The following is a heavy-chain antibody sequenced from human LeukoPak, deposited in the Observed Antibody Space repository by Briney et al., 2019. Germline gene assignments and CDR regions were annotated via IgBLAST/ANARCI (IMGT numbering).Heavy chain of an antibody. CDR2: ISYDGSNK. J-gene: IGHJ5*02. V-gene: IGHV3-30*01. D-gene: IGHD3-10*01. CDR1: GFTFSSYA. CDR3: ARAHYGSDLSWFDP. Sequence: GGSLRLSCAASGFTFSSYAMHWVRQAPGKGLEWVAVISYDGSNKYYADSVKGRFTISRDNSKNTLYLQMNSLRAEDTAAYYCARAHYGSDLSWFDPWGQGTLVTVSS.